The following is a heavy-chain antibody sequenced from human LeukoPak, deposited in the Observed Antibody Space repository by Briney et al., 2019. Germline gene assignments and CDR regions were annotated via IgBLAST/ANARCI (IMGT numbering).Heavy chain of an antibody. J-gene: IGHJ4*02. V-gene: IGHV3-21*01. CDR3: AREGGMVTSFDY. CDR1: GFTFSDYG. Sequence: GGSLRLSCVASGFTFSDYGMNWVRQAPGRGLEWVSSISSSLNYIYYADSVKGRFTISRDNAKNSLYLQMNSLRAEDTAVYYCAREGGMVTSFDYWGQGTLVTVSS. CDR2: ISSSLNYI. D-gene: IGHD2-21*02.